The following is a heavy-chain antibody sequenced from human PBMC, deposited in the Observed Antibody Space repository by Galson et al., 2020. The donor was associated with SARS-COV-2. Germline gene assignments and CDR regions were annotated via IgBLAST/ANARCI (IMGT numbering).Heavy chain of an antibody. CDR3: ARDDPVTSGAFDI. D-gene: IGHD4-17*01. CDR1: GYSINSDYL. CDR2: IHPSGAT. J-gene: IGHJ3*02. Sequence: SETLSLTCTVSGYSINSDYLWGWIRQPPGQGLEWIGSIHPSGATYYNPSLKSRVTMSVDTSKNQFSLRLSSVTAAHTAVYYCARDDPVTSGAFDIWGHGTMVTVSS. V-gene: IGHV4-38-2*02.